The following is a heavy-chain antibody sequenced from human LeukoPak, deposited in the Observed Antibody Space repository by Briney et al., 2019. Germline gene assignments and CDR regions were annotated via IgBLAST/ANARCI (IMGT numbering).Heavy chain of an antibody. Sequence: GGSLRLSCAASGFSFSTYVMTWVRQAPGKGLEWVSAILGSGGGTYYTDSVKGRFTISRDNSKNTLYLQMNSLRAEDTAVYYCATTPGAYYYYHMDVWGQGTTVTVSS. V-gene: IGHV3-23*01. J-gene: IGHJ6*02. CDR2: ILGSGGGT. CDR1: GFSFSTYV. D-gene: IGHD3-10*01. CDR3: ATTPGAYYYYHMDV.